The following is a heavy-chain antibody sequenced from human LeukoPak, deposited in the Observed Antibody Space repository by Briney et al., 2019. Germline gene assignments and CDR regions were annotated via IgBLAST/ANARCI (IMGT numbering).Heavy chain of an antibody. CDR2: IYPGDSDT. D-gene: IGHD2-15*01. CDR1: GYSFTNYW. CDR3: ARRYCSGGNCYNFDY. Sequence: GESLKISCKGSGYSFTNYWIGWVRQMPGKGLEWMGIIYPGDSDTRYSPPFQGQVTISADKSISTAYLQWSSLKASDTAMYYCARRYCSGGNCYNFDYWGQGTLVTVSS. V-gene: IGHV5-51*01. J-gene: IGHJ4*02.